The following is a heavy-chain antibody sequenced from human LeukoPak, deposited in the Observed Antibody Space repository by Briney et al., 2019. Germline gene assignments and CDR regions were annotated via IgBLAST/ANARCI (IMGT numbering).Heavy chain of an antibody. J-gene: IGHJ6*03. CDR2: ISSSGSTI. D-gene: IGHD4-23*01. Sequence: GGSLRLSCAASGFTFSDYYMSWIRQAPGRGLEWVSYISSSGSTIYYADSVKGRFTSSRDNAKNSLYLQMNSLRAEDTAVYYCARVATVVTPHYYYYYMDVWGKGTTVTVSS. CDR3: ARVATVVTPHYYYYYMDV. CDR1: GFTFSDYY. V-gene: IGHV3-11*01.